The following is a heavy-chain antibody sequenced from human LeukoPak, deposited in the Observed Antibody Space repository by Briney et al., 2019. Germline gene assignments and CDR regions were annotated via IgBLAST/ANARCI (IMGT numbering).Heavy chain of an antibody. CDR2: IRYDGSNK. CDR3: TRDMQGSRLYLVGSQND. J-gene: IGHJ4*02. Sequence: GGSLRLSCAASGFTFSSYGIHWVRQAPGKGLEWVAFIRYDGSNKYYTDSVKGRFTISRDNAMNTLYPQMNSLRAEDSALYYCTRDMQGSRLYLVGSQNDWGQGTLVTVSS. V-gene: IGHV3-30*02. D-gene: IGHD1-26*01. CDR1: GFTFSSYG.